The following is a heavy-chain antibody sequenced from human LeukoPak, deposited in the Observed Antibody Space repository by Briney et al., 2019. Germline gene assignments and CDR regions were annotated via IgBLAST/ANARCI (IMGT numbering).Heavy chain of an antibody. V-gene: IGHV1-69*13. CDR1: GGTFSSYA. Sequence: SVKVSCKASGGTFSSYAISWVRQAPGQGLEWMGGIIPIFGTANYAQKFQGRVTITADESTSTAYMELSSLRSEDTAVYYCARECPDIVATIRALNWFDPWGQGTLVTVSP. J-gene: IGHJ5*02. CDR3: ARECPDIVATIRALNWFDP. D-gene: IGHD5-12*01. CDR2: IIPIFGTA.